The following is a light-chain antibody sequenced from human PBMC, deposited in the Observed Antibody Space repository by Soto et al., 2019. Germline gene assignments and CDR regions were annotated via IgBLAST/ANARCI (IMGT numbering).Light chain of an antibody. Sequence: DINMTQSPSSLSASVGNRVTLPXQASQDIPPYLNWYQQKPGXAPNXXXDDXSNLETGVPSRCSGGGSATHFTSTISNLQPEDVAKYYWQQYDKLPRTFGGGTKVEIK. CDR1: QDIPPY. V-gene: IGKV1-33*01. CDR2: DXS. CDR3: QQYDKLPRT. J-gene: IGKJ4*02.